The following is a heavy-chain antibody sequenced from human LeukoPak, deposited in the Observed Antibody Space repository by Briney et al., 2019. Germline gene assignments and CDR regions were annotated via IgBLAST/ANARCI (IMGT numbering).Heavy chain of an antibody. CDR2: IYTSGST. CDR1: GATISSYY. CDR3: ASLIQDIVVVPAAPTDY. V-gene: IGHV4-4*07. D-gene: IGHD2-2*01. J-gene: IGHJ4*02. Sequence: PSETLSLTCTVSGATISSYYWSWIRQPAGKGLEWIGRIYTSGSTNYNPSLKSRVTMSVDTSKNQFSLKLSSVTAADTAVYYCASLIQDIVVVPAAPTDYWGQGTLVTVSS.